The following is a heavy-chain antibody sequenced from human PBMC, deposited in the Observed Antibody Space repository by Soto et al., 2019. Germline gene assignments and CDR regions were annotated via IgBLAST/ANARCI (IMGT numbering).Heavy chain of an antibody. CDR3: AGHLAAAGPPPSPRYYYGKDV. V-gene: IGHV1-69*05. CDR2: SIPIFGTA. Sequence: QVQLVQSGAEVKKPGSSVKVSCKASGGTFSSYAISWVRQAPGQGLEWMGGSIPIFGTADYAQKFQGRVTXAXXXSXXAAYMKLSSQRSEDRAVYYCAGHLAAAGPPPSPRYYYGKDVWGQGTTVTVSS. D-gene: IGHD6-13*01. J-gene: IGHJ6*02. CDR1: GGTFSSYA.